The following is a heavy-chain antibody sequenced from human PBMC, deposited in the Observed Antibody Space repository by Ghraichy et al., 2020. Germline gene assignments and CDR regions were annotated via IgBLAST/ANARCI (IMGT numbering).Heavy chain of an antibody. CDR3: ARRLGSWWDFDL. Sequence: SETLSLTCTVSGGSINSSSYYWGWIRQPPGKGPEWIGSIYYSGSTYYNPSLKSRVTISVDRSKNQFSLKLSSVTAADTAEYYCARRLGSWWDFDLWGRGTLVTVSS. CDR1: GGSINSSSYY. D-gene: IGHD7-27*01. V-gene: IGHV4-39*01. CDR2: IYYSGST. J-gene: IGHJ2*01.